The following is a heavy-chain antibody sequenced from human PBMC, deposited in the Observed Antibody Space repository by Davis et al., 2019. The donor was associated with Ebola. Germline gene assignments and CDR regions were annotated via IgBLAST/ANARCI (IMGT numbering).Heavy chain of an antibody. CDR1: GGSFGGHYY. CDR2: INHSVAT. J-gene: IGHJ4*02. V-gene: IGHV4-34*01. CDR3: ARVGAALDY. Sequence: MPSETLSLTCAVYGGSFGGHYYWTWIRQPPGKGLEWIGEINHSVATNFNASLKSRVAMSVDTSKAQVSLNMTSVTAADTAVYYCARVGAALDYWGQGTLVTVSS. D-gene: IGHD2-15*01.